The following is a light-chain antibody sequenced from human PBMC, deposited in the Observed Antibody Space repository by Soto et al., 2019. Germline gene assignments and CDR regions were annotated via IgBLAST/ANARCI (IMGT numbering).Light chain of an antibody. CDR2: AAS. V-gene: IGKV1-39*01. Sequence: DIQLTQPPSSLSASLGDRVTITCRASQGISSYLGWYQQKPGKAPKLLIYAASSLQSGVPSRFSGSGSGTDFTLTISSLQPEDFATYYCQQSYSRPRTFGQGTKVDIK. J-gene: IGKJ1*01. CDR3: QQSYSRPRT. CDR1: QGISSY.